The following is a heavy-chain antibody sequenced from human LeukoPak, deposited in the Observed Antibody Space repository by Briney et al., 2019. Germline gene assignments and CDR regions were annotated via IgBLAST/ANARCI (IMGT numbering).Heavy chain of an antibody. V-gene: IGHV1-8*01. CDR3: ARMTTVTWWFDP. CDR2: MNPNSGNT. Sequence: GASVKVSCKASGYTFTSYDINWVRQATGQGLEWMGWMNPNSGNTGYAQKFQGRVTMTRNTSISTAYMELSSLRSEDTAVYYCARMTTVTWWFDPWGQGTLVTVSS. D-gene: IGHD4-17*01. J-gene: IGHJ5*02. CDR1: GYTFTSYD.